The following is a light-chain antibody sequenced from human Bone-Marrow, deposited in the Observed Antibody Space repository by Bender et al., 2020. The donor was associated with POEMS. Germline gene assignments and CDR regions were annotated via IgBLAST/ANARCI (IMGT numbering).Light chain of an antibody. CDR2: SDN. J-gene: IGLJ3*02. CDR3: AAWEAGLSVGV. Sequence: QSVLTQPPSASGTPGQRVTISCSGSNSNIGTNAVNWYQQFPGTAPKLLIYSDNQRPSGVPDGFYAFKSGTSASLAIRGLQSEDEAGYYCAAWEAGLSVGVCGGGTKLTV. CDR1: NSNIGTNA. V-gene: IGLV1-44*01.